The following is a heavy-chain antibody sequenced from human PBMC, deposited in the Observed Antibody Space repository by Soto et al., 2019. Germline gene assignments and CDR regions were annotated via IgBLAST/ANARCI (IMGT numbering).Heavy chain of an antibody. V-gene: IGHV1-69*12. D-gene: IGHD7-27*01. CDR2: IIPIFGTA. J-gene: IGHJ5*02. CDR1: GGTFSSYA. Sequence: QVQLVQSGAEVKKHGSSVKVSCKASGGTFSSYAISWVRQAPGQGLEWMGGIIPIFGTANYAQKLQGRVTSAADESTSTAYMELSSRRSEDTAVYYWARMSTLGLNWFDPWGQGTLVTVSS. CDR3: ARMSTLGLNWFDP.